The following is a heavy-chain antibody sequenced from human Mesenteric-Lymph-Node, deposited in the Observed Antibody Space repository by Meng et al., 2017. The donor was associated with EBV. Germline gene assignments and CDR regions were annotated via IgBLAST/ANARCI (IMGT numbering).Heavy chain of an antibody. Sequence: QLGPAEPGPGMVKPSVTLSLTCPDSGGSNKSSSSYWGWIRQPTGKGLEWIGSTYYSGSPSFNPSLKSRVTISVDTSKNQISLKLTSVTAADTAVYYCARGHLGYYDSSGYLDSWGQGTLVTVSS. V-gene: IGHV4-39*07. D-gene: IGHD3-22*01. CDR1: GGSNKSSSSY. J-gene: IGHJ4*02. CDR2: TYYSGSP. CDR3: ARGHLGYYDSSGYLDS.